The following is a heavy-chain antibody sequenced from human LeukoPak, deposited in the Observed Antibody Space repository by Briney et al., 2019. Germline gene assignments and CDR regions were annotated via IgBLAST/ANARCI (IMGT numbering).Heavy chain of an antibody. CDR3: ARDKSVLDRGYEGTFAV. D-gene: IGHD5-12*01. J-gene: IGHJ3*01. V-gene: IGHV3-23*01. CDR2: ISRGGDSS. CDR1: GFSFNTYA. Sequence: GGSLRLSCATSGFSFNTYAMSWVRQATGKGLEWVSSISRGGDSSYYADSVKGRFTISRDNSKNILYLQMKSLRAGDTAVYYCARDKSVLDRGYEGTFAVWGQGTVVTVSS.